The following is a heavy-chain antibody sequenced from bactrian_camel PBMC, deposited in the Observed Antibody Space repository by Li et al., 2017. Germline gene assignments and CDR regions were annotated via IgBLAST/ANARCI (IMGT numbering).Heavy chain of an antibody. CDR1: GHTHSTYC. J-gene: IGHJ6*01. Sequence: VQLVESGGGSVQAGGSLRLSCAAPGHTHSTYCMAWFRQPPSKEREEIAYIHHDLTTDYADSVKGRFTTSKDVAENILYLQMNSLKPEDTADYYCATNWRLRCTENPSDFPYWGQGTQVTVS. V-gene: IGHV3S53*01. CDR3: ATNWRLRCTENPSDFPY. CDR2: IHHDLTT. D-gene: IGHD1*01.